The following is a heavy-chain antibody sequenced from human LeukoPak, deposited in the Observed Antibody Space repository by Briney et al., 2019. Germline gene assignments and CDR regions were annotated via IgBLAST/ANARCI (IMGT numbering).Heavy chain of an antibody. Sequence: ASVKVSCKASGYTFTSYYMHWVRQAPGQGLEWMGIINPSGGGTSYAQKFQGRVTMTRDTSTSTVYMELSSLRSEDTAVYYRARDGIQPLAFDIWGQGTMVTVSS. CDR1: GYTFTSYY. CDR3: ARDGIQPLAFDI. V-gene: IGHV1-46*01. CDR2: INPSGGGT. J-gene: IGHJ3*02. D-gene: IGHD5-18*01.